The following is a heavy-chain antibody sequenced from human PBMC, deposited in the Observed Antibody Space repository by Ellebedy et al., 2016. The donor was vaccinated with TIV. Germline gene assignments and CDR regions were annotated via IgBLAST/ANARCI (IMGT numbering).Heavy chain of an antibody. Sequence: GGSLRLSXAASGFTFSRYAMSWVRQAPGKGLEWVSAISGSGVSTYYADSVKGRFTISRDNSKNTLYLQMNSLRAEDTAVYYCARDGLRYFDWTRRNGWFDPWGQGTLVTVSS. CDR3: ARDGLRYFDWTRRNGWFDP. D-gene: IGHD3-9*01. CDR2: ISGSGVST. V-gene: IGHV3-23*01. CDR1: GFTFSRYA. J-gene: IGHJ5*02.